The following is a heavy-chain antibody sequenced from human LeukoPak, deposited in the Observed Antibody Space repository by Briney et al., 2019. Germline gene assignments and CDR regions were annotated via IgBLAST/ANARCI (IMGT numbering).Heavy chain of an antibody. J-gene: IGHJ6*03. Sequence: SETLSLTCAVYGSFSDHSWSWVRQPPGKGLEWIGEIDEKRRTSYSPSLTSRVTMSVDMSKNQFSLKLSSVTAADTAVYFCARHGGPYTWYPYYYYMDVWGKGTSVTVSS. V-gene: IGHV4-34*01. CDR1: GSFSDHS. CDR2: IDEKRRT. CDR3: ARHGGPYTWYPYYYYMDV. D-gene: IGHD6-13*01.